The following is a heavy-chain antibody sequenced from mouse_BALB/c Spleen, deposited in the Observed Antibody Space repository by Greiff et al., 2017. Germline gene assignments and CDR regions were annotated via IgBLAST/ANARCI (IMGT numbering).Heavy chain of an antibody. CDR2: IWGDGST. CDR3: ARALITTARYFDV. D-gene: IGHD1-1*01. V-gene: IGHV2-6-7*01. J-gene: IGHJ1*01. CDR1: GFSLTGYG. Sequence: VKLQESGPGLVAPSQSLSITCTVSGFSLTGYGVNWVRQPPGKGLEWLGMIWGDGSTDYNSALKSRLSISKDNSKSQVFLKMNSLQTDDTARYYCARALITTARYFDVWGAGTTVTVSS.